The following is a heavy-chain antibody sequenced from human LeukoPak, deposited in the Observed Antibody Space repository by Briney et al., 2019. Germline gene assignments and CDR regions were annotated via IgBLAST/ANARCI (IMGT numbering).Heavy chain of an antibody. CDR3: LVLYMDV. V-gene: IGHV3-48*01. J-gene: IGHJ6*04. CDR1: GFTFSSYS. CDR2: ITSSSSTI. Sequence: GGSLRLSCAASGFTFSSYSMNWVRQAPGKGLEWVSYITSSSSTIYYADSVKGRFTISRDSAKNSLYLQMSSLRAEDTAVYYCLVLYMDVWGKGTTVTVSS.